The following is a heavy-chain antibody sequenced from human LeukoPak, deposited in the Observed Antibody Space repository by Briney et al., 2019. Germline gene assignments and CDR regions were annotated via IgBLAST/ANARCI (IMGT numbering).Heavy chain of an antibody. CDR3: ARGSSGSYFQFIDY. CDR1: GFSFSSHW. Sequence: GGSLRLSCAASGFSFSSHWMSWVRQAPGKGPEWVANIKQDGSEIYYVDSVKGRFTLSRDNSKYSLYLQMNSLRAEDTAVYYCARGSSGSYFQFIDYWGQGTLVTVSS. CDR2: IKQDGSEI. V-gene: IGHV3-7*01. D-gene: IGHD1-26*01. J-gene: IGHJ4*02.